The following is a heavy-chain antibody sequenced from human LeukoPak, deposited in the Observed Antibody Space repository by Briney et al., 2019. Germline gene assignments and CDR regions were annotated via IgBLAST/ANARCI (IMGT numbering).Heavy chain of an antibody. CDR3: ARNGCSSTSCYYYYYYGMDV. D-gene: IGHD2-2*01. Sequence: PSETLFLTCAVYGGSFSGYYWSWIRQPPGKGLEWIGEINHSGSTNYNPSLKSRVTISVDTSKNQFSLKLSSVTAADTAVYYCARNGCSSTSCYYYYYYGMDVWGQGTTVTVSS. CDR2: INHSGST. CDR1: GGSFSGYY. J-gene: IGHJ6*02. V-gene: IGHV4-34*01.